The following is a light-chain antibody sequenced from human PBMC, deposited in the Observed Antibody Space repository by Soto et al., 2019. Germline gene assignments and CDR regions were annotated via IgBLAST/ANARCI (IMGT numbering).Light chain of an antibody. CDR2: DVS. CDR1: SSDVGGYNY. J-gene: IGLJ2*01. Sequence: QSALTQPASVSGSPGQSITISCTGTSSDVGGYNYVSWYQQHPGKALKLMIYDVSNRPSGVSNRFSGSKSGNTASLTISGLQAEDEADYYCSSYTSSNTLVVFGGGTQLTVL. V-gene: IGLV2-14*01. CDR3: SSYTSSNTLVV.